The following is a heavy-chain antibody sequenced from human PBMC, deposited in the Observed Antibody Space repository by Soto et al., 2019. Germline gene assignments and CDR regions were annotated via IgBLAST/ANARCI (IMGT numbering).Heavy chain of an antibody. CDR3: AKDRGVRGDRGMDV. CDR2: ISYDGSNK. V-gene: IGHV3-30*18. CDR1: GFTFSSYG. Sequence: GGSLRLSCAASGFTFSSYGMHWVRQAPGKGLEWVAVISYDGSNKYYADSVKGRFTISRDNSKNTLYLQMNSLRAEDTSVYYCAKDRGVRGDRGMDVWGQGTTVTVSS. D-gene: IGHD3-10*01. J-gene: IGHJ6*02.